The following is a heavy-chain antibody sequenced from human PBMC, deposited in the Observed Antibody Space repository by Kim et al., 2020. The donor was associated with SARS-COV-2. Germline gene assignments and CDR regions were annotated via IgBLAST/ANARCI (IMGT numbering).Heavy chain of an antibody. V-gene: IGHV4-4*02. D-gene: IGHD3-10*01. J-gene: IGHJ3*02. Sequence: NYNPSLKSRVTISVDKSKNQFSLKLSSVTAADTAVYYCARDPPGDAFDIWGQGTMVTVSS. CDR3: ARDPPGDAFDI.